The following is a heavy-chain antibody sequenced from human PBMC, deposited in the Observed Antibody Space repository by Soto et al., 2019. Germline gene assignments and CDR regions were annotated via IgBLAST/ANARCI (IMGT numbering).Heavy chain of an antibody. J-gene: IGHJ5*02. Sequence: QVQLVESGGGLVKPGGSLRLSCAASGLTFSDYYMNWIRQGPGKGLEWLSYISSSSTYTNYADSVKGRFTISRDDAKYSLCLQMNGRKADATAVYYCVREPVGARRFDLWWLGSLVT. D-gene: IGHD1-26*01. CDR3: VREPVGARRFDL. CDR2: ISSSSTYT. CDR1: GLTFSDYY. V-gene: IGHV3-11*06.